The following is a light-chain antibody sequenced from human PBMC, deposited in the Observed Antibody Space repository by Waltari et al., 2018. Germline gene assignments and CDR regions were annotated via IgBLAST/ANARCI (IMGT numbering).Light chain of an antibody. J-gene: IGKJ5*01. CDR3: QQYYSTPIT. CDR1: QSVLYSSNNKNY. V-gene: IGKV4-1*01. CDR2: WAS. Sequence: DIVMTQSPDSLAVSLGERATIHCKSSQSVLYSSNNKNYLAWYQQKPGQPPKLLIYWASTRESGVPDRLSGSGSGTDFTLTISSLQAEDVAVYFCQQYYSTPITFGQGTRLEIK.